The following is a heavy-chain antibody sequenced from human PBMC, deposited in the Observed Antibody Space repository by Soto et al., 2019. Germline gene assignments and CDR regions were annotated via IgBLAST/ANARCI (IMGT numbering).Heavy chain of an antibody. D-gene: IGHD4-4*01. V-gene: IGHV1-69*13. J-gene: IGHJ5*02. CDR1: GGTFSSYA. CDR3: ARDNLVDYSNYANWFDP. CDR2: IIPIFGTA. Sequence: SVKVSCKASGGTFSSYAISWVRQAPGQGLEWMGGIIPIFGTADYAQKFQGRVTITADESTSTAYMELSSLRSEDTAVYYCARDNLVDYSNYANWFDPWGQGTLVTVSS.